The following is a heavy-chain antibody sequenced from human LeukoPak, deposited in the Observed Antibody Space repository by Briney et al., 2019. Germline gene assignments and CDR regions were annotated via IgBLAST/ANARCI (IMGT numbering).Heavy chain of an antibody. CDR2: IYSAGAT. V-gene: IGHV3-53*01. Sequence: GGSLRLSCAASGLIVSSNYMSWVRQAPGKGLEWVSSIYSAGATHYAESVKGQFTISRDNSKNTLYLQMNSLRAEDMAVYYCARIEWERLGRAFDIWGQGTMVTVSS. J-gene: IGHJ3*02. CDR3: ARIEWERLGRAFDI. D-gene: IGHD1-26*01. CDR1: GLIVSSNY.